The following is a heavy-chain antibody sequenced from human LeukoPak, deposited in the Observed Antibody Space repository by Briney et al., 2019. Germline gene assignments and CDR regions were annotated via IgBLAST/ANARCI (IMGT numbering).Heavy chain of an antibody. J-gene: IGHJ4*02. CDR3: ARGYYDSSGSLLY. CDR2: ISSNGGST. Sequence: GGSLRLSWAASGFTFSSYAMHWVRQAPGKRLEYASAISSNGGSTYYANSVKGRFTISRDNSKNTLYLQMGSLRAEDMAVYYCARGYYDSSGSLLYWGQGTLVTVSS. D-gene: IGHD3-22*01. CDR1: GFTFSSYA. V-gene: IGHV3-64*01.